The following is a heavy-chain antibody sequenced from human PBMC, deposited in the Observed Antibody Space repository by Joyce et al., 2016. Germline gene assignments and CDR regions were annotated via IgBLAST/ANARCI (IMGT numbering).Heavy chain of an antibody. J-gene: IGHJ5*02. Sequence: EVQLVESGGGLVQPGGSLKLSCAASGFMFRGSAMHWVRQASGKGLEWVGRIRSKANNYATTYAASVKGRFTISRDDSKNLTYLQMSSLKSEDTAVYYCTRPLTAYNWLDPWGQGTLVTVSS. CDR1: GFMFRGSA. V-gene: IGHV3-73*02. CDR2: IRSKANNYAT. D-gene: IGHD7-27*01. CDR3: TRPLTAYNWLDP.